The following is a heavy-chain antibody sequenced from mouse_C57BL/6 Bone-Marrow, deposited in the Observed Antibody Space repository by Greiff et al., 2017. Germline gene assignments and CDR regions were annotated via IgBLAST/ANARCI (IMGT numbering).Heavy chain of an antibody. V-gene: IGHV1-69*01. Sequence: VQLQQPGAELVMPGASVKLSCKASGYTFTSYWMHWVKQRPGQGLEWIGEIEPSDSYTNYKQKFKGKSSLTVDKSSSTAYMQLSSLTSEDSAVYYCARDYGSSYNWYFDVWGTGTTVTVSS. CDR3: ARDYGSSYNWYFDV. D-gene: IGHD1-1*01. J-gene: IGHJ1*03. CDR2: IEPSDSYT. CDR1: GYTFTSYW.